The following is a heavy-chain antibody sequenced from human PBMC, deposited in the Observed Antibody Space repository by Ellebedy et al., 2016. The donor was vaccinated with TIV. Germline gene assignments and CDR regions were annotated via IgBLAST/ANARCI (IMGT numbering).Heavy chain of an antibody. D-gene: IGHD4-11*01. Sequence: SETLSLTCAVYGGSFSGYSWSWIRQPPGKGLEWIGEINHRGSTRYNPSLRSRVHISIDTYKHQFSLRLNSVPAADTAVYYCARGNYQDVDLDHWYFDLWGRGTLVTVSS. CDR3: ARGNYQDVDLDHWYFDL. J-gene: IGHJ2*01. CDR1: GGSFSGYS. V-gene: IGHV4-34*01. CDR2: INHRGST.